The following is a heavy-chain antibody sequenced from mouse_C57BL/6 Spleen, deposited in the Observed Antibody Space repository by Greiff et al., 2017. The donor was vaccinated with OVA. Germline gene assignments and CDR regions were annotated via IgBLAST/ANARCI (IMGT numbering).Heavy chain of an antibody. V-gene: IGHV1-42*01. CDR1: GYSFTGYY. D-gene: IGHD1-3*01. J-gene: IGHJ2*01. CDR2: INPSTGGT. CDR3: ARSSGTYYFDY. Sequence: EVHLVESGPELVKPGASVKISCKASGYSFTGYYMNWVKQSPEKSLEWIGEINPSTGGTTYNQKFKAKATLTVDKSSSTAYMQLKSLTSEDSAVYYCARSSGTYYFDYWGQGTTLTVSS.